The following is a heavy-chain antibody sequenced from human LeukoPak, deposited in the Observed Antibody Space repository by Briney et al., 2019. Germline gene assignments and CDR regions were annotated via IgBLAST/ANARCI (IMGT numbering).Heavy chain of an antibody. D-gene: IGHD3-22*01. CDR1: GFTFSSFG. CDR2: TSYDGSNK. J-gene: IGHJ4*02. Sequence: PGGSLRLSCAASGFTFSSFGMHWVRQAPGKGLEWVSFTSYDGSNKYYADSVKGRFTISRDNSKNTLDLQMNSLRTEDTVMYYCARGDDSSGYFYSYFDYWGQGTLVTVSS. V-gene: IGHV3-30*03. CDR3: ARGDDSSGYFYSYFDY.